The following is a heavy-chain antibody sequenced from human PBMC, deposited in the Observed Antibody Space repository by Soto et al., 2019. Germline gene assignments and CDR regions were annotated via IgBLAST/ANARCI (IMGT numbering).Heavy chain of an antibody. Sequence: QVQLVQSGAEVKKPGASVKVSCKASGYTFTGYYMHWVRQAPGQGLEWMGWINPNSGGTNYAQKFQGRVTMTRDTSISTAYMELSRLRSDDTAVYYCARVTTYYYDSSGYYYVGSVADWFDPWGQGTLVTVSS. CDR1: GYTFTGYY. J-gene: IGHJ5*02. V-gene: IGHV1-2*02. CDR2: INPNSGGT. CDR3: ARVTTYYYDSSGYYYVGSVADWFDP. D-gene: IGHD3-22*01.